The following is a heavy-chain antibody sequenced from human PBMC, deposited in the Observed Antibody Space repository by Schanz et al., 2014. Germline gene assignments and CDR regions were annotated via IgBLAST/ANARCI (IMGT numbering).Heavy chain of an antibody. J-gene: IGHJ4*02. V-gene: IGHV1-2*05. CDR3: VRELSGGTFDY. Sequence: QVQLVQSGAELKNPGSSFNFSFNSSLYSFISYYIHFILHSPLHFLYFLLLFTHISQKFQGRVTMTRDTSSTTAYXXXXXXXXXXTAVYYCVRELSGGTFDYWGQGALVTVSS. CDR1: LYSFISYY. D-gene: IGHD2-21*01. CDR2: FT.